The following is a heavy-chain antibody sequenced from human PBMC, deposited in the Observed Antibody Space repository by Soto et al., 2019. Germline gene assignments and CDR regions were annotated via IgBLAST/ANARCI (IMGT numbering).Heavy chain of an antibody. CDR1: GFTFSNAW. Sequence: GGSLRLSCAASGFTFSNAWMNWVRQAPGKGLEWVGRIKSKTDGGTTDYAAPVKGRFTISRDDSKNTLYLQMNSLKTEDTAVYYCTTANPPRTYYYYGMDVWGQGTTVTVSS. CDR2: IKSKTDGGTT. CDR3: TTANPPRTYYYYGMDV. V-gene: IGHV3-15*07. J-gene: IGHJ6*02.